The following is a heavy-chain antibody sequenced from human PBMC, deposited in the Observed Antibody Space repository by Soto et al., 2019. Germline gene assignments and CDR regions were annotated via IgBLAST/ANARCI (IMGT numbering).Heavy chain of an antibody. D-gene: IGHD2-21*02. CDR1: GFTFSGSA. V-gene: IGHV3-73*02. CDR2: IRSKANNYAT. J-gene: IGHJ2*01. Sequence: EVQLVESGGGLVQPGGSLKLSCAASGFTFSGSAMHWVRQASGKGLEWVGRIRSKANNYATAYAASVKGRFTISRDDSKNTAYLQMNSLKTEDTAVYYCTRHALQYCGGDCYLLPDFDLWGRGTLGTVSS. CDR3: TRHALQYCGGDCYLLPDFDL.